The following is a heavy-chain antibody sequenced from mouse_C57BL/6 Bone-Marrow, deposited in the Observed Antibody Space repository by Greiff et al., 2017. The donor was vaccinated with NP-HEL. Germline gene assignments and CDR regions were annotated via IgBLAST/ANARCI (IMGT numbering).Heavy chain of an antibody. CDR2: IRNKANNHAT. J-gene: IGHJ1*03. CDR1: GFTFSDAW. V-gene: IGHV6-6*01. D-gene: IGHD1-1*01. CDR3: TRGYYGTYWYFDV. Sequence: EVQLVESGGGLVQPGGSMKLSCAASGFTFSDAWMDWVRQSPEKGLEWVAEIRNKANNHATYYAESVKGRFTISRDDSKSSVYLQMNSLRAEDTGIYYCTRGYYGTYWYFDVWGTGTTVTVSS.